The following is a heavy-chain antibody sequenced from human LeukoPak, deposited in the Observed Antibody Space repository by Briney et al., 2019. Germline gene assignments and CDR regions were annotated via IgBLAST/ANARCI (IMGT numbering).Heavy chain of an antibody. V-gene: IGHV3-66*01. CDR3: ARDPKYYFDSGGYFP. D-gene: IGHD3-22*01. Sequence: GGSLRLSCAASGFTVNNNYMSWVRQAPGKGLEWVSVIYTGGNTYYADSVRGRFTISRDSSKNTLYLQMNSLRAEDTAVYYCARDPKYYFDSGGYFPWGQGTLVTVSS. J-gene: IGHJ4*02. CDR2: IYTGGNT. CDR1: GFTVNNNY.